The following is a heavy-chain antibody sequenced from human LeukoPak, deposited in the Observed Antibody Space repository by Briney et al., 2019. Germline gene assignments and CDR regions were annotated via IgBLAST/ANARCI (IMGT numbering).Heavy chain of an antibody. Sequence: GGSLRLSCAASGFTFSSYGMSWVRQAPGKGPEWVSAISGSGGSTYHADSVKGRFTISRDNSKNTLYLQMNSLRAEDTAVYYCAKDRYYYDSSGYYYFDYWGQGTLVTVSS. CDR3: AKDRYYYDSSGYYYFDY. D-gene: IGHD3-22*01. CDR2: ISGSGGST. CDR1: GFTFSSYG. J-gene: IGHJ4*02. V-gene: IGHV3-23*01.